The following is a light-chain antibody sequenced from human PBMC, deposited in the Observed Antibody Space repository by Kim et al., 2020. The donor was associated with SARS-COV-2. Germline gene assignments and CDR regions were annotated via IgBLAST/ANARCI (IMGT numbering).Light chain of an antibody. CDR1: AGSVFNNY. J-gene: IGLJ2*01. CDR3: QSYDTTAVV. V-gene: IGLV6-57*03. Sequence: GKTVTLSCTRSAGSVFNNYVQWIQQRPVSAPTTVIYEDNQRPSGVPDRFSGSIDSSSNSASLTISGLKSEDEAVYYCQSYDTTAVVFGGGTQLTVL. CDR2: EDN.